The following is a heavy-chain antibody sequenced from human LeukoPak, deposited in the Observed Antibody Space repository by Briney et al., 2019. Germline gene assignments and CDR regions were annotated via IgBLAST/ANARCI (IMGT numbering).Heavy chain of an antibody. Sequence: ASVKVSCKASGYTFTSYDINWVRQATGQGLEWMGWMNPNSGNTGYAQKFQGRVTITRNTSISTAYMELSSLRSEDTPVYYCARSIHGDCSSTSCYGENWFDPWGQGTLVTVSS. J-gene: IGHJ5*02. V-gene: IGHV1-8*03. CDR1: GYTFTSYD. CDR3: ARSIHGDCSSTSCYGENWFDP. CDR2: MNPNSGNT. D-gene: IGHD2-2*01.